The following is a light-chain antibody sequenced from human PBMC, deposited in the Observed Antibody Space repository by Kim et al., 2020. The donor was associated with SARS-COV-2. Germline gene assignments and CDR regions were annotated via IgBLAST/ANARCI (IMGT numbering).Light chain of an antibody. Sequence: PVLTQSPSASASLGASVKLTCTLSSGHSNYAIAWHQQQTEKGPRYLMKLNSDGSHNKGDGIPDRFSGSSSGAERYLTISSLQSEDEGDYYCQTWGTGIWVFGGGTQLTVL. CDR3: QTWGTGIWV. J-gene: IGLJ3*02. CDR1: SGHSNYA. CDR2: LNSDGSH. V-gene: IGLV4-69*01.